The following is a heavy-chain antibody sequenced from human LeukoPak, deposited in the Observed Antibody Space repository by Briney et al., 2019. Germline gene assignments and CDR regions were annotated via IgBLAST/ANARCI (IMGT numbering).Heavy chain of an antibody. D-gene: IGHD3-3*01. CDR2: MYHTGIT. Sequence: SETLSLTCVVSGYSISSSNWWSWIRQPPGRGLEWIGYMYHTGITSYNPSLKSRVTMSVDTSKNQFSLKLSSVTAADTAVYYCARESITIFGVVRAFDYWGQGTLVTVSS. J-gene: IGHJ4*02. CDR1: GYSISSSNW. CDR3: ARESITIFGVVRAFDY. V-gene: IGHV4-28*03.